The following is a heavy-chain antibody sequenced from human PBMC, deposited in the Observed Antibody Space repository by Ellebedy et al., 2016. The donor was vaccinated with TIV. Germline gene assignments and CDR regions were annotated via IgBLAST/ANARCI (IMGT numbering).Heavy chain of an antibody. CDR2: ISSSGSTI. V-gene: IGHV3-11*01. CDR3: ARIYAPNILMAPEPYFDY. CDR1: GFTFSDYY. D-gene: IGHD2-8*01. Sequence: GESLKISCAASGFTFSDYYMSWIRQAPGKGLEWVSYISSSGSTIYYADSVKGRFTISRDNAKNSLYLQMNSLRAEDTAVHYCARIYAPNILMAPEPYFDYWGQGTLVTVSS. J-gene: IGHJ4*02.